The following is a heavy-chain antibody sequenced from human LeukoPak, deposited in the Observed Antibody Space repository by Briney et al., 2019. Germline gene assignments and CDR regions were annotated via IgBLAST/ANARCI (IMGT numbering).Heavy chain of an antibody. CDR3: AREGASSSPLLYGSGARGAFDI. CDR2: INHSGST. Sequence: SETLSLTCAVYGGYFSGYYWSWIRQPPGKGLEWIGEINHSGSTNYNPSLKSRVTISVDTSKNQFSLKLSSVTAADTAVYYCAREGASSSPLLYGSGARGAFDIWGQGTMVTVSS. J-gene: IGHJ3*02. V-gene: IGHV4-34*01. CDR1: GGYFSGYY. D-gene: IGHD3-10*01.